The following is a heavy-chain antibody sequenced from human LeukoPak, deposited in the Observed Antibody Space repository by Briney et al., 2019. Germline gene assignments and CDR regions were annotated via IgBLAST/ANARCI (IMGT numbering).Heavy chain of an antibody. D-gene: IGHD6-13*01. J-gene: IGHJ4*02. V-gene: IGHV3-23*01. Sequence: PGGSLRLSCAASGFTFSTYAMSWVRQARGKGLEGVSAISGSGGRSYYADSVKGRFTISRDNSKNTLYLQMNSLRADDTAVYYCAKSHASGSSWFVSNDYWGQGTLATVSS. CDR3: AKSHASGSSWFVSNDY. CDR1: GFTFSTYA. CDR2: ISGSGGRS.